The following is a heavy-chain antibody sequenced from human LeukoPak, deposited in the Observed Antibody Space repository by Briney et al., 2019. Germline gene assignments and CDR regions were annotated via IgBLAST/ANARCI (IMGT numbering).Heavy chain of an antibody. CDR2: IHPGDSDT. Sequence: GESLKISCKDSGYSFTSYWIGWVRQMPGKGLEWMGIIHPGDSDTRYSPSFQGQVTISADKSISTAYLQWGSLKASDTAMYYCARGGGRHHYGSGSYYWGQGTLVTVSS. J-gene: IGHJ4*02. CDR3: ARGGGRHHYGSGSYY. CDR1: GYSFTSYW. V-gene: IGHV5-51*01. D-gene: IGHD3-10*01.